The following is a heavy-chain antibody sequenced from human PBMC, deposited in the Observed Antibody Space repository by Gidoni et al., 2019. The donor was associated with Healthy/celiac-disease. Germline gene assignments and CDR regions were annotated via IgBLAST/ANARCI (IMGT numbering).Heavy chain of an antibody. J-gene: IGHJ4*02. V-gene: IGHV1-69*06. CDR1: GGTFSSYA. Sequence: QVQLVQSGAEVKKPGSSVQVSCKASGGTFSSYAISWVRQAPGQGLEWIGGIIPSFGTANYAQKFQDRVTITADKSTSTAYMELISLRSEETAVYYCARGDSSGSYFDYWGQGTLVTVSS. CDR2: IIPSFGTA. CDR3: ARGDSSGSYFDY. D-gene: IGHD6-19*01.